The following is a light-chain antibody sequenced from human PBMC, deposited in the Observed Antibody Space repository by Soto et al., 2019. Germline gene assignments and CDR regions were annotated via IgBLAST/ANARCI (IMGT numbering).Light chain of an antibody. CDR3: QQSYNSPPA. CDR1: QAISTY. V-gene: IGKV1-39*01. CDR2: AAS. Sequence: DIPMTQSPSSLSASVGDRVTITCRASQAISTYLNWYQQKPGKAPKLLIYAASSLQSGVPSRFTGSGSGTDFTLTISSLQPEDFATYYCQQSYNSPPAFGPGTTVDIK. J-gene: IGKJ3*01.